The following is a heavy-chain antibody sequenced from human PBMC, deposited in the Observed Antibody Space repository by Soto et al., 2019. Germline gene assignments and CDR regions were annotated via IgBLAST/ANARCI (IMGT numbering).Heavy chain of an antibody. CDR3: AKDKGSEQWLVRANFDY. CDR1: GFTFSSYA. D-gene: IGHD6-19*01. J-gene: IGHJ4*02. V-gene: IGHV3-23*01. Sequence: GGSLRLSCAASGFTFSSYAMSWVRQAPGKGLEWVSAISGSGGSTYYADSVKGRFTISRDNSKNTLYLQMNSLRAEDTAVYYCAKDKGSEQWLVRANFDYWGQGTLVTVSS. CDR2: ISGSGGST.